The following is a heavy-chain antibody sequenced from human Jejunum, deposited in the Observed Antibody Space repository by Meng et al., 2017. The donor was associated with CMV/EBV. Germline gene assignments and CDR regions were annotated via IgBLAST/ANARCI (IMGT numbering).Heavy chain of an antibody. Sequence: SGCDLSAYWVSWVRPAPGEGLEWVANLKADGSERFFVDSVKGRFTISRDDAQNSVYLEMNSLKVEDTGVYYCARDQPNYYDPSHSFQYWGQGTLVTVSS. CDR2: LKADGSER. V-gene: IGHV3-7*01. CDR1: GCDLSAYW. J-gene: IGHJ1*01. CDR3: ARDQPNYYDPSHSFQY. D-gene: IGHD3-3*01.